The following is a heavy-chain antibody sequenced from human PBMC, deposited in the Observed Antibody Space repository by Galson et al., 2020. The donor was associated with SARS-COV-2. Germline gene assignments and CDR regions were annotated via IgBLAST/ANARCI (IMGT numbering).Heavy chain of an antibody. CDR3: ARDPRAYDNALLYYGVDV. D-gene: IGHD3-16*01. Sequence: SETLSLTCAVSGVSITSNNWWIWVRQAPGRGLECIGEIHHGRSPNYNPSLKSRVTISIDTSKNQFSLRLNSVTAADTAVYFCARDPRAYDNALLYYGVDVWGQGTSVTVTS. J-gene: IGHJ6*02. V-gene: IGHV4-4*02. CDR2: IHHGRSP. CDR1: GVSITSNNW.